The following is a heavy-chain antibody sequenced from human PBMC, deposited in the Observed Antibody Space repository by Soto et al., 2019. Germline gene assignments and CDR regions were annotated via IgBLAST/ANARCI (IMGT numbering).Heavy chain of an antibody. CDR1: RFTFSSDA. Sequence: GWSLRLSXAASRFTFSSDAMSWFRQAPGEGLVWVSAISGSGGSTYSADSVKCWFTISRGTSKNTLYLQINSLRAEDTAAYYCAKGFLAVAGTYDYCREGGMVTV. J-gene: IGHJ4*02. CDR2: ISGSGGST. V-gene: IGHV3-23*01. D-gene: IGHD6-19*01. CDR3: AKGFLAVAGTYDY.